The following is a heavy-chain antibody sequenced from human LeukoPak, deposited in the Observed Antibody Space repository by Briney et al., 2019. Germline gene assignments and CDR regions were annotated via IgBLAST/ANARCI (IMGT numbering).Heavy chain of an antibody. CDR3: AKDGYSSGWFLDY. D-gene: IGHD6-19*01. CDR2: ISWNSGSI. V-gene: IGHV3-9*01. J-gene: IGHJ4*02. Sequence: GGSLRLSCVASGFTFDDYAMHWVRQAPGKGLEWVSGISWNSGSIGYADSVKGRFTISRDNAKNSLYLQMNSLRAEDTALYYCAKDGYSSGWFLDYWGQGTLVTVSS. CDR1: GFTFDDYA.